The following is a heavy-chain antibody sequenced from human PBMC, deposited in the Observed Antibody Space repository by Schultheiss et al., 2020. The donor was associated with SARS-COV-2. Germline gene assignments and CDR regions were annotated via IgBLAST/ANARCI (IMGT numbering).Heavy chain of an antibody. J-gene: IGHJ4*02. Sequence: GESLKISCAASGFTFSDYYMSWVRQAPGKGLEWVSAISGSGGSTYYADSVKGRFTISRDNSKNTLYLQMNSLRAEDTAVYYCAREAAVAGLVDYWGQGTLVTVSS. CDR1: GFTFSDYY. D-gene: IGHD6-19*01. CDR2: ISGSGGST. V-gene: IGHV3-23*01. CDR3: AREAAVAGLVDY.